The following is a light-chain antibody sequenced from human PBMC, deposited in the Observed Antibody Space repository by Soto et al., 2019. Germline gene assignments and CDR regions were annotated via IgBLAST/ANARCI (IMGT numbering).Light chain of an antibody. CDR1: SSDVGGYNY. J-gene: IGLJ1*01. V-gene: IGLV2-14*01. CDR2: HVT. Sequence: QPVLTQPPSASGSLGQSVTFSCTGTSSDVGGYNYVSWYQQHPGKAPKLMIYHVTYRPSGVSNRYSGSKSGNSASLTISGLQADDEADYYCCSLTTSHTYVFGSGTKLTVL. CDR3: CSLTTSHTYV.